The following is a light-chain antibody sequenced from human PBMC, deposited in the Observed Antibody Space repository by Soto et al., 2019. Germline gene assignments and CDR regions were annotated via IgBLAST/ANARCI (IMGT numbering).Light chain of an antibody. CDR1: HSISSY. CDR2: AAS. Sequence: DIQMTQSPSSLSASVGDRVTITCRASHSISSYLNWYQHKPGKAPKLLIFAASSVPSGVPSRFSGSGSGTDFTLTISSLQPEDFVTYYCQQSYSSPRTFGPGTKVDIK. CDR3: QQSYSSPRT. V-gene: IGKV1-39*01. J-gene: IGKJ3*01.